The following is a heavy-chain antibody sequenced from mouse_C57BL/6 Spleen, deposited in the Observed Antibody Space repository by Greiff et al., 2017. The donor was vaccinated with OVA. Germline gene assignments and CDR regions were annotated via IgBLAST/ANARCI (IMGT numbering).Heavy chain of an antibody. Sequence: QVQLQQPGAELVKPGASVKLSCKASGYTFTSYWMHWVQQSPGQGLEWIGMIHPNSGSTNYNEKFKSKATLTVDKSSSTAYMQLSSLTSEDSAVYYCARGDYDSFAYWGKGTLVTVSA. J-gene: IGHJ3*01. D-gene: IGHD2-4*01. CDR2: IHPNSGST. CDR1: GYTFTSYW. CDR3: ARGDYDSFAY. V-gene: IGHV1-64*01.